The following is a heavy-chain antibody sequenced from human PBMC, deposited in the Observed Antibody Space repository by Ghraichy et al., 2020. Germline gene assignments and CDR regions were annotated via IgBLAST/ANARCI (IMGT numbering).Heavy chain of an antibody. D-gene: IGHD3-3*01. V-gene: IGHV3-33*01. J-gene: IGHJ6*02. CDR2: IWYDGSNK. Sequence: SLRLSCAASGFTFSSYGMHWVRQAPGKGLEWVAVIWYDGSNKYYADSVKGRFTISRDNSKNTLYLQMNSLRAEDTAVYYCARDLLEWSQWGGMDVWGQGTTVTVSS. CDR1: GFTFSSYG. CDR3: ARDLLEWSQWGGMDV.